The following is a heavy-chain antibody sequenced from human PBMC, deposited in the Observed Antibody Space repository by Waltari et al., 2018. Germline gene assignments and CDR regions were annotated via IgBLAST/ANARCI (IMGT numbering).Heavy chain of an antibody. CDR1: GFTFHFYA. J-gene: IGHJ4*02. V-gene: IGHV3-30-3*01. CDR2: ISYDGSNK. Sequence: QVQLVESGGGVVQPGRSLRLSCAASGFTFHFYAMHWVRQAPGRGLEWVALISYDGSNKYYADSVKGRFTISRDDSKNTLYLQMNSLRDEDTAVYYCARADVYSSSSVYYWGQGTLVTVSS. D-gene: IGHD6-6*01. CDR3: ARADVYSSSSVYY.